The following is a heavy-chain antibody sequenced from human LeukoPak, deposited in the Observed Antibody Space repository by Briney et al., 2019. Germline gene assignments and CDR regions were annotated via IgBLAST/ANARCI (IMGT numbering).Heavy chain of an antibody. J-gene: IGHJ3*02. D-gene: IGHD2-15*01. Sequence: PGGSLRLSCAASGFTFSSYSMNWVRQAPGKGLEWVASIRNNSSYIYYADSVKGRFTISRDNAKNSLYLQMNSLRAEDTAVYYCARDKVVVAATDAFDIWGQGTMVTVSS. CDR2: IRNNSSYI. CDR3: ARDKVVVAATDAFDI. V-gene: IGHV3-21*01. CDR1: GFTFSSYS.